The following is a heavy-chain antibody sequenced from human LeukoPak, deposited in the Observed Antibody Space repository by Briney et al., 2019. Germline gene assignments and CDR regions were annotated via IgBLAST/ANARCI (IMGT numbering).Heavy chain of an antibody. CDR1: GFTFSSYS. CDR2: ISSSGTYK. D-gene: IGHD6-19*01. J-gene: IGHJ4*02. CDR3: AKGKDSVAGATNDY. Sequence: GGSLRLTCAVSGFTFSSYSMSWVRQAPGKGLEWVSSISSSGTYKYYADSVKGRFTISRDNAKNSLYLQMNSLRAEDTAVYYCAKGKDSVAGATNDYWGQGTLVTVSS. V-gene: IGHV3-21*01.